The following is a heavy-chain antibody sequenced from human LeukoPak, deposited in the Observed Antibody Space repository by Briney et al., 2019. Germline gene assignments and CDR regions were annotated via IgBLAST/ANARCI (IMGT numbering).Heavy chain of an antibody. D-gene: IGHD1-20*01. J-gene: IGHJ5*02. V-gene: IGHV4-38-2*01. Sequence: SETLSLTCVVSGYSISSGYYWGWIRQPPGKGLEWIGTIYHSGGTYYNPSLKSRVTISVDTSKNQFSLKLSSVTAADTAVYYCASSNWNDVGWFDPWGQGTLVTVSS. CDR1: GYSISSGYY. CDR3: ASSNWNDVGWFDP. CDR2: IYHSGGT.